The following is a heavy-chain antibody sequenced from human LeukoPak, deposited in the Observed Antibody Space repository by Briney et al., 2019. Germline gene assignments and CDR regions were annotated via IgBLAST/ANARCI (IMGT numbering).Heavy chain of an antibody. Sequence: ASVKVSCKASGYTFTSYDINWVRQATRQGLEWMGWMNPNSGNTGYAQKFQGRVTMTRNTSISTAYMELSSLRSEDTAVYYCARGFTSYCSGGSCYSDAFDIWGQGTMVTVSS. CDR2: MNPNSGNT. J-gene: IGHJ3*02. V-gene: IGHV1-8*01. CDR1: GYTFTSYD. D-gene: IGHD2-15*01. CDR3: ARGFTSYCSGGSCYSDAFDI.